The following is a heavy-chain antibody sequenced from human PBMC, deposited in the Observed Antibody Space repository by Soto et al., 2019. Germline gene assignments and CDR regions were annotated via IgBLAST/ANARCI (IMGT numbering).Heavy chain of an antibody. J-gene: IGHJ4*02. CDR2: IIPIFGTA. V-gene: IGHV1-69*13. Sequence: SVKVSCKASGGTFSSYAISWVRQAPGQGLEWMGGIIPIFGTANYAQKFQGRVTITADESTSTAYMELSSLRSEDTAVYYCARERYYDSSGYYYYFDYWGQGTLVTVSS. CDR3: ARERYYDSSGYYYYFDY. D-gene: IGHD3-22*01. CDR1: GGTFSSYA.